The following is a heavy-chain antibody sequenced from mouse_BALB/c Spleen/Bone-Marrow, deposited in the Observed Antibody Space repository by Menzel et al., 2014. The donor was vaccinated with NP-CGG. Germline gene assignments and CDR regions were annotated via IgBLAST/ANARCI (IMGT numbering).Heavy chain of an antibody. V-gene: IGHV4-1*02. CDR3: AILHYYVHFSY. Sequence: EVKLVESGGGLVQPGGSLKLSCAASGFDFSRFWMSWVRQAPGKGLEWIGEMNPESSTINYTPSLKDKFVISRDNAKNTLYLQMIKVRSDHTSLYYCAILHYYVHFSYWGQGTLVTVSA. D-gene: IGHD1-2*01. J-gene: IGHJ3*01. CDR1: GFDFSRFW. CDR2: MNPESSTI.